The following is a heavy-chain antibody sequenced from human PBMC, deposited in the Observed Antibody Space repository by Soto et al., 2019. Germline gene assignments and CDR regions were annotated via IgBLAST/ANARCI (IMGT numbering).Heavy chain of an antibody. CDR1: GLTFSDAW. CDR3: AMDMKWVGMTTIHYFDS. CDR2: ISWNSESI. Sequence: GGSLRLSCTVSGLTFSDAWLIWVRQAPGKGLEWDTGISWNSESIDYADSVKGRFTISRDKANSSLFLQMNSLRPDDTALYYCAMDMKWVGMTTIHYFDSWGQDTLVTVSS. J-gene: IGHJ4*02. V-gene: IGHV3-9*01. D-gene: IGHD4-17*01.